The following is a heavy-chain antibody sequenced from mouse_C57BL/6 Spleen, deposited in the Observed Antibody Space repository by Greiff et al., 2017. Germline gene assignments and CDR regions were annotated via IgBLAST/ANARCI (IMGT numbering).Heavy chain of an antibody. CDR3: AREENYSNYFDY. D-gene: IGHD2-5*01. CDR1: GYTFTSYT. CDR2: INPSSGYT. J-gene: IGHJ2*01. V-gene: IGHV1-4*01. Sequence: VQLQQSGAELARPGASVKMSCKASGYTFTSYTMHWVNQRPGQGLEWIGYINPSSGYTKYNQKFKDKATLTADKSSSTAYMQLSSLTSEDSAVYYCAREENYSNYFDYWGQGTTLTVSS.